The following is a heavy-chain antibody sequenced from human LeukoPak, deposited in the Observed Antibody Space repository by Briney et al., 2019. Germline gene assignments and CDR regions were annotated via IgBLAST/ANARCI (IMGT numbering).Heavy chain of an antibody. J-gene: IGHJ4*02. CDR1: GYTFTSYG. V-gene: IGHV1-18*01. CDR2: ISAYNGNT. Sequence: ASVKVSCKASGYTFTSYGISWVRQAPGQGLEWMGWISAYNGNTNYAQKLQGRVTMTTDTSTSTAYMELRSLRSDVTAVYYCARDNKVDYDFWSGYSNGDYFDYWGQGTLVTVSS. CDR3: ARDNKVDYDFWSGYSNGDYFDY. D-gene: IGHD3-3*01.